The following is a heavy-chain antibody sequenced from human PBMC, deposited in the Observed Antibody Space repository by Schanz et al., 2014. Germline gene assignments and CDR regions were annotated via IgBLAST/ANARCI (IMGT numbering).Heavy chain of an antibody. V-gene: IGHV3-74*02. D-gene: IGHD7-27*01. CDR1: GFSFSGFG. J-gene: IGHJ4*02. Sequence: EVQVVESGGDLVQPGRSLRLSCAGSGFSFSGFGMHWVRQAPGKGLVWVSRINTDGSGTDYAQSVKGRFTISRDNAKNSLYLQMNSLRPEDTAVYYCAKYGGELGVSFEYWGQGTLVTVSS. CDR3: AKYGGELGVSFEY. CDR2: INTDGSGT.